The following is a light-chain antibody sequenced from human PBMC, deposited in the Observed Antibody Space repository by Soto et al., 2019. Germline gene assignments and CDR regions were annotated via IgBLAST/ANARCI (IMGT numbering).Light chain of an antibody. CDR1: SSDVGGYNY. Sequence: QSALTQPACVSGSPGQSITISCTGTSSDVGGYNYVSWYQQHPGKAPKLMIYDVSNRPSGVSNRFSGSKSGNTASLTISGLQAEDEADYYCSSYTSSSTLVVFGGGTKLPS. J-gene: IGLJ2*01. CDR3: SSYTSSSTLVV. V-gene: IGLV2-14*01. CDR2: DVS.